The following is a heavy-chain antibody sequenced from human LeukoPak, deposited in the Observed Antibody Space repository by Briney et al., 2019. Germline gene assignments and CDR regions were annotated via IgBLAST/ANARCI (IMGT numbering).Heavy chain of an antibody. Sequence: GGSLRLSCTASGFTFSNFWMGWVRQAPGKGLEWVANIKQDGSEKYYVDSVKGRFTISRDNAKNSLYLQMNSLRAEDTAVYYCARVYGDYGAYYGYWGQGTLVTVSS. CDR2: IKQDGSEK. J-gene: IGHJ4*02. CDR1: GFTFSNFW. D-gene: IGHD4-17*01. CDR3: ARVYGDYGAYYGY. V-gene: IGHV3-7*03.